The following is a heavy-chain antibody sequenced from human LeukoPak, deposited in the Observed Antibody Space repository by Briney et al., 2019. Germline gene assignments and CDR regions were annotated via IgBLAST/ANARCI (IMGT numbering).Heavy chain of an antibody. J-gene: IGHJ4*02. CDR2: IIPIFGTA. V-gene: IGHV1-69*13. D-gene: IGHD1-26*01. CDR3: TGSGSYREFDY. CDR1: GGTFSSYA. Sequence: SVKVSCKASGGTFSSYAISWVRQAPAQGLEWMGGIIPIFGTANYAQKFQGRVTITADESTSTAYMELSSLRSEDTAVYYCTGSGSYREFDYWGQGTLVTVSS.